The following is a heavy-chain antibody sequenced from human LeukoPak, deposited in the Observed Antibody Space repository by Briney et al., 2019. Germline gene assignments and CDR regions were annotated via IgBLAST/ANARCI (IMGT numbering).Heavy chain of an antibody. J-gene: IGHJ4*02. D-gene: IGHD3-22*01. V-gene: IGHV3-23*01. CDR1: GFTFSSYA. Sequence: GGSLRLSWAASGFTFSSYAIGWVRQAPGKGLEWVSSISGSGCSTYYADSVKGRFPISRDNSKNTLYLQMNSLRAEDTAVYYCAKSASMIVVVIIPSFVDWGQGPLVTVSS. CDR2: ISGSGCST. CDR3: AKSASMIVVVIIPSFVD.